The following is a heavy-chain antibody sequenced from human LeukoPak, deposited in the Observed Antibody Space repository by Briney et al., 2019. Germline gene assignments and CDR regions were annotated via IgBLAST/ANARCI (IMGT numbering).Heavy chain of an antibody. CDR3: ARELPASIDSLGMDV. D-gene: IGHD2-2*01. CDR1: GFTFSSYA. Sequence: GGSLRLSCAASGFTFSSYAMSWVRQAPGKGLEWVSAISGSGGSTYYADSVKGRFTISRDNSKNTLYLRMNSLRAEDTAVYYCARELPASIDSLGMDVWGQGTTVTVSS. CDR2: ISGSGGST. J-gene: IGHJ6*02. V-gene: IGHV3-23*01.